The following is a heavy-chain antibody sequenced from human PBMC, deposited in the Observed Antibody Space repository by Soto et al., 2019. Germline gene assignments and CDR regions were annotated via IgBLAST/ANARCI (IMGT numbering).Heavy chain of an antibody. CDR3: ARGEYSSWSVLDY. D-gene: IGHD6-13*01. V-gene: IGHV3-21*01. CDR2: ISSSGYFM. Sequence: EVQLVESGGGLVKPGGSLRLSCAASGFNFSDYSMNWVRQAPGKGLEWVSSISSSGYFMHYADSVRGRFIISKDSTKNSLYLQMNNLRAEDTAVYYCARGEYSSWSVLDYWGQGTLVTVSS. CDR1: GFNFSDYS. J-gene: IGHJ4*02.